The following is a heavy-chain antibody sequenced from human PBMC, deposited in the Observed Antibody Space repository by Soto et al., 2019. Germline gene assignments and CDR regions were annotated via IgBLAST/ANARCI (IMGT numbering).Heavy chain of an antibody. J-gene: IGHJ2*01. CDR2: INHSGST. Sequence: PSETLSLTCAVYGGSFSGYYWSWIRQPPGKGLEWIGEINHSGSTNYNPSLKSRVTISVDTSKNQFSLKLSSVTAADTAVYYCARSLEELRFLEWLPNYWYFDLWGRGTLVT. V-gene: IGHV4-34*01. D-gene: IGHD3-3*01. CDR3: ARSLEELRFLEWLPNYWYFDL. CDR1: GGSFSGYY.